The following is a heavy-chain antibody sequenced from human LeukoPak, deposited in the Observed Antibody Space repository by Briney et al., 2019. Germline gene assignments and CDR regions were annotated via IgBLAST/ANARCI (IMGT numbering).Heavy chain of an antibody. Sequence: DSVKVSCKASGYTFSGTGWYLYWLRQAPGQGLECMGWIYPNNGATAYAQKFQGRVAMTRDTSISTAYMELRRLRPDDTAVYYCARDGPAQMVEFDYWGQGTLVTVSP. CDR1: GYTFSGTGWY. CDR3: ARDGPAQMVEFDY. V-gene: IGHV1-2*02. D-gene: IGHD3-10*01. CDR2: IYPNNGAT. J-gene: IGHJ4*02.